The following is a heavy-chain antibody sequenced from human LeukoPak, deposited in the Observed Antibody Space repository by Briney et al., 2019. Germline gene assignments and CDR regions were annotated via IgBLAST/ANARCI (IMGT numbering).Heavy chain of an antibody. D-gene: IGHD6-25*01. CDR2: IYYSGST. CDR1: GGSISSYY. J-gene: IGHJ4*02. V-gene: IGHV4-59*01. CDR3: ARGRDEIAATYYFDY. Sequence: MASETLSLTCTVSGGSISSYYWSWIRQPPGKGLEWIGYIYYSGSTNYNPSLKSRVTISVDTSKNQFSLKLSSVTAADTAVYYCARGRDEIAATYYFDYWGQGTLVTVSS.